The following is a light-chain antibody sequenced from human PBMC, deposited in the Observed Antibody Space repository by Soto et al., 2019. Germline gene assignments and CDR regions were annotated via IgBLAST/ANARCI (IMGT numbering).Light chain of an antibody. Sequence: QSVLTQPASVSGSPGQSITISCTGTSRDVGGYNYVSWYHQHPGKAPKLMIYEVSKRPSGVSNRFSGSKSGKTASLTISGLQAEDEGDYYCSSYTGSSTLLFGGGTKVTVL. J-gene: IGLJ2*01. CDR3: SSYTGSSTLL. CDR2: EVS. V-gene: IGLV2-14*01. CDR1: SRDVGGYNY.